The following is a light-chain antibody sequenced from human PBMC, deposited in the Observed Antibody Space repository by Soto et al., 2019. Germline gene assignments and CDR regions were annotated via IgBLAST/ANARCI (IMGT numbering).Light chain of an antibody. V-gene: IGLV1-47*01. CDR3: AAWDDSLSGL. Sequence: QSALTQPPSASGTPGQRVTISCSGSSSNIGSNYVYWYQQLPGTAPKLLIYRNNQRPSGVPDRFSGSKSGTSASLAISGLRSEDEAAYYCAAWDDSLSGLFGGGTKLTVL. J-gene: IGLJ2*01. CDR2: RNN. CDR1: SSNIGSNY.